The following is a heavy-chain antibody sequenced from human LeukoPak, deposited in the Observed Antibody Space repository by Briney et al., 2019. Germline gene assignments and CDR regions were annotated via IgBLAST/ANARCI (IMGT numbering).Heavy chain of an antibody. V-gene: IGHV3-33*06. CDR2: IWYDGSNK. CDR3: AKDPYCSGGSCYSSNWFDP. J-gene: IGHJ5*02. D-gene: IGHD2-15*01. CDR1: GFTFSSYG. Sequence: GESLRLSCAASGFTFSSYGMHWVRQAPGKGLEWVAVIWYDGSNKYYADSVKVRFTISRENSKNTLYLQMNSLRAEDTAVYYCAKDPYCSGGSCYSSNWFDPWGQGTLVTVSS.